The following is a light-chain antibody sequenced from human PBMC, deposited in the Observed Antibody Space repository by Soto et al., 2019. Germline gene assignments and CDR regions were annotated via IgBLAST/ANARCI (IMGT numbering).Light chain of an antibody. CDR2: DAS. Sequence: DIQMTQSPSTLSATAGDRVTITCRASQSISSWLAWYQHKPGKAPKLLIYDASNLETGVPSRFSGSGSGTDFTFTISSLQPEDIATYYCQQYDNLPQLTFGGGTKVDIK. CDR1: QSISSW. J-gene: IGKJ4*01. V-gene: IGKV1-33*01. CDR3: QQYDNLPQLT.